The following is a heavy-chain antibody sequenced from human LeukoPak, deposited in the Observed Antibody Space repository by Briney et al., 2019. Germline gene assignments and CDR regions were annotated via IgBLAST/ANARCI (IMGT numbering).Heavy chain of an antibody. CDR2: ISYDGSDK. D-gene: IGHD3-10*01. V-gene: IGHV3-30*03. CDR3: ASLRSGSGTFYNDY. Sequence: GGCLRLSCAASGFTFRNYGMQWVRQTPGKGLEWVTLISYDGSDKYYAESVKGRFSISRDNSKSTLYLQMNSLRAEDTAVYYCASLRSGSGTFYNDYWGQGTLVTVSS. CDR1: GFTFRNYG. J-gene: IGHJ4*02.